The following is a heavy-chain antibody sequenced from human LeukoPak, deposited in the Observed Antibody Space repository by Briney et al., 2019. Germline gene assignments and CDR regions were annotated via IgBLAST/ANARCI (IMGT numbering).Heavy chain of an antibody. CDR3: ARDPHYYYYGLDV. J-gene: IGHJ6*02. V-gene: IGHV3-11*01. Sequence: GGSLRLSCAASGFTFSDYYMSWIRQAPGKGLEWVSYISSRGSTIYYADSVKGRFTISRDNAKNSLYLQMNSVRAEDTAVYYCARDPHYYYYGLDVWGQGTTVTVSS. CDR1: GFTFSDYY. CDR2: ISSRGSTI.